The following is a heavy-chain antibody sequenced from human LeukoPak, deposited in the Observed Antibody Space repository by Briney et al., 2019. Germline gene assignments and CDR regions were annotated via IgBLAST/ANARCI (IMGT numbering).Heavy chain of an antibody. CDR2: IYPGDSDT. V-gene: IGHV5-51*01. Sequence: GASLQISCQASGYGFTSYWFGWVRQLPGKGREWMGIIYPGDSDTRYSPSFQGQVTISADKSISPAYLQSSSLKASDTAMYYCARFDRYQLLDYFDYWGQGTLVTVSS. J-gene: IGHJ4*02. CDR3: ARFDRYQLLDYFDY. CDR1: GYGFTSYW. D-gene: IGHD2-2*01.